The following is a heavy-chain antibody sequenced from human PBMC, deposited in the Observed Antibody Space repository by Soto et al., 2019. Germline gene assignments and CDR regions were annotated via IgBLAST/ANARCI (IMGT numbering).Heavy chain of an antibody. Sequence: HPGGSLRLSCAASGFTFSSYAMYWVRQAPGKGLEWVAEIWYDGNNKYYADSVKGRFTISRDNSKNTVFLQMDSLRVEDTALYYCAREYSLAVVLPGYWGQGTLVTVSS. CDR2: IWYDGNNK. CDR1: GFTFSSYA. D-gene: IGHD2-15*01. CDR3: AREYSLAVVLPGY. J-gene: IGHJ4*02. V-gene: IGHV3-33*01.